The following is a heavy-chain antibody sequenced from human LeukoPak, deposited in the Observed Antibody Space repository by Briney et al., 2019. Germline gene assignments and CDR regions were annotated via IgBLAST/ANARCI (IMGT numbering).Heavy chain of an antibody. CDR3: ARRFREVGATSWFDP. CDR2: INPNSGGT. V-gene: IGHV1-2*02. D-gene: IGHD1-26*01. CDR1: GYTFTGYY. Sequence: GASVKVSCKASGYTFTGYYMHWVRQAPGQGLEWMGWINPNSGGTNYAQKFQGRVTMTRDTSISTAYMELSRLRSDDTAVYYCARRFREVGATSWFDPWGQGTLVTVSS. J-gene: IGHJ5*02.